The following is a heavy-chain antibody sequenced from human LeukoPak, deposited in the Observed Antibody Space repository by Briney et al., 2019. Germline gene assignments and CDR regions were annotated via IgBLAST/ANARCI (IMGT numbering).Heavy chain of an antibody. V-gene: IGHV4-39*07. J-gene: IGHJ6*03. CDR3: ARGTDNSSWYFGYYYYYMDV. Sequence: SETLSLTCTVSGGSISSSSYYWGWIRQPPGKGLEWIGSIYYSGSTYYNPSLKSRVTISVDTSKNQFSLKLSSVTAADTAVYYCARGTDNSSWYFGYYYYYMDVWGKGTTVTVSS. D-gene: IGHD6-13*01. CDR1: GGSISSSSYY. CDR2: IYYSGST.